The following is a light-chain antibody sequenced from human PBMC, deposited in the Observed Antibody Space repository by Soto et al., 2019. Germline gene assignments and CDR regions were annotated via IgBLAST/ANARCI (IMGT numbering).Light chain of an antibody. CDR3: QHYDNSLLT. V-gene: IGKV3-20*01. J-gene: IGKJ4*01. Sequence: EMVLTQPPGTLSFSPGERATLSCRASQSVGGIFLAWYQQKPGRAPRLLIYGASSRATGIPDRFSGSGSGTDFSLTISRLDPEDFAVYYCQHYDNSLLTFGGGTRVDIK. CDR1: QSVGGIF. CDR2: GAS.